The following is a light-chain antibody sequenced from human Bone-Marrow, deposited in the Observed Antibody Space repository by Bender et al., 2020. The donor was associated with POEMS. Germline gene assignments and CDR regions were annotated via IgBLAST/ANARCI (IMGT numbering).Light chain of an antibody. CDR1: TTDVGGYNY. J-gene: IGLJ3*02. CDR2: DVT. CDR3: SSYTDTAFWV. V-gene: IGLV2-14*01. Sequence: QSALTQPPSASGSPGQSLTISCTGTTTDVGGYNYVSWYQQHPGKAPKLMIYDVTNRPSGISNRFSGSRSGNKASLTISGLQSEDEADYYCSSYTDTAFWVFGGGTKVTVL.